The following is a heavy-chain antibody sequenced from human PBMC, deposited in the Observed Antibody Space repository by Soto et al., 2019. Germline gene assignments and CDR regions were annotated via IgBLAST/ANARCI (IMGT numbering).Heavy chain of an antibody. CDR1: GFTVSSNY. CDR3: ARESIAARHFGY. V-gene: IGHV3-53*01. D-gene: IGHD6-6*01. CDR2: IYSGGST. J-gene: IGHJ4*02. Sequence: EVQLVESGGGLIQPGGSLRLSCAASGFTVSSNYMSWVRQAPGKGLEWVSVIYSGGSTYYADSVKGRFTISRDNSKNTLYLQMNRLRAEDTAVYYCARESIAARHFGYWGQGTLVTVSS.